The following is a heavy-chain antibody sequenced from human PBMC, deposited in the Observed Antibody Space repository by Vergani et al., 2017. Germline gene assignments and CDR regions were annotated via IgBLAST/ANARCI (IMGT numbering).Heavy chain of an antibody. CDR1: GFSFNSYW. CDR3: ARARCIETCYMSNWLDS. J-gene: IGHJ5*01. Sequence: EVKVLESGGGLVQPGGSLRLSCSASGFSFNSYWMHWVRQVPGKGLLWVSRIKSDGSITAYADSVKGRFTISRDNAQNTLYLQMNSLRVEDTGVYYCARARCIETCYMSNWLDSWGQGTLVTVSS. D-gene: IGHD3-9*01. V-gene: IGHV3-74*03. CDR2: IKSDGSIT.